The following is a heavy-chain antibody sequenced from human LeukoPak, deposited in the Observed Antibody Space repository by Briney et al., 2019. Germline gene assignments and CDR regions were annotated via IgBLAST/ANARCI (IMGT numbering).Heavy chain of an antibody. CDR1: GFTFSSYE. CDR3: AELGITMIGGG. J-gene: IGHJ6*04. D-gene: IGHD3-10*02. CDR2: ISSSGSTI. Sequence: GGSLRLSCAASGFTFSSYEMNWVRQAPGKGLEWGSYISSSGSTIYYADSVKGRFTISRDNAKNSLYLQMNSLRAVDRAVYYCAELGITMIGGGWGKGTTVTISS. V-gene: IGHV3-48*03.